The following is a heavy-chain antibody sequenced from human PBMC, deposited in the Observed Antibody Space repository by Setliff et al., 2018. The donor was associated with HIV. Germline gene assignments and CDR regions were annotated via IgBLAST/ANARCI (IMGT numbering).Heavy chain of an antibody. D-gene: IGHD3-3*01. CDR3: AKDHGPPDSNFWIDPLYMDV. V-gene: IGHV1-2*02. CDR2: INLNTGDT. J-gene: IGHJ6*03. CDR1: GYTFTGYY. Sequence: ASVKVSCKASGYTFTGYYMHWVRQAPGQGLEWMGCINLNTGDTNYAQVRDRVTMTRDTSISTAYMELSRLRSDDTAVYYCAKDHGPPDSNFWIDPLYMDVWGKGTTVTVSS.